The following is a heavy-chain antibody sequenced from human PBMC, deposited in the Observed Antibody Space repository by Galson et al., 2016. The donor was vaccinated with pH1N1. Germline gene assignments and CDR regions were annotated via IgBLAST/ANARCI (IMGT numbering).Heavy chain of an antibody. CDR2: IHYSGIT. CDR3: ARHWGSSKQSTIDS. CDR1: YY. V-gene: IGHV4-31*02. D-gene: IGHD7-27*01. Sequence: YYWTWVRQHPGKGLEWIGYIHYSGITYYNPSLNSRVSISADTSKNQFSLKLGSVTAADTAVYYCARHWGSSKQSTIDSWGQGIVVTVSS. J-gene: IGHJ4*02.